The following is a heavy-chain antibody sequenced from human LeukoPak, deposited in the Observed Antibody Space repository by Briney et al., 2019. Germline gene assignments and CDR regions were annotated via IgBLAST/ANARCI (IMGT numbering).Heavy chain of an antibody. V-gene: IGHV4-59*08. D-gene: IGHD2-15*01. J-gene: IGHJ4*02. CDR3: ARHPFATPFDY. CDR1: GGSIIDNY. Sequence: SETLSLTCTVSGGSIIDNYWSWIRQPPGKGLEWIGYAYYSGHTNYNSSLKSRVTMSLDTSKSQFSLRLSSVAAADTAVYFCARHPFATPFDYWGPGTLVTVSS. CDR2: AYYSGHT.